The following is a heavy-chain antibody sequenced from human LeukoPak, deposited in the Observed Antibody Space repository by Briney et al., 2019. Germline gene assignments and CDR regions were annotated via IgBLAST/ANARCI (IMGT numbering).Heavy chain of an antibody. CDR2: ISYDGSNK. V-gene: IGHV3-30-3*01. Sequence: PGGSLRLSCAASGFTFSSYAMHWVRQAPGKGLEWVAVISYDGSNKYYADSVKGRFTISRDNSKNTLYLQMNSLGAEDTAVYYCARDSSSSWYGYYYYGMDVWGQGTTVTVSS. CDR3: ARDSSSSWYGYYYYGMDV. CDR1: GFTFSSYA. D-gene: IGHD6-13*01. J-gene: IGHJ6*02.